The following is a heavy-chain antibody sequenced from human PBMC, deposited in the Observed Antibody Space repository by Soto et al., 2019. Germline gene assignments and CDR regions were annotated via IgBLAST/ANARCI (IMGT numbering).Heavy chain of an antibody. J-gene: IGHJ5*02. CDR2: IYYSGST. Sequence: PSETLSLTCAVSGGSVSSGSYYWNWIRQPPGKGLEWIGYIYYSGSTNYNPSLKRRVTISVDASKNQFSLKLSSVTAADTAVYYCATDLAAAAKDQQITWGQGTLVTVSS. V-gene: IGHV4-61*01. D-gene: IGHD6-13*01. CDR1: GGSVSSGSYY. CDR3: ATDLAAAAKDQQIT.